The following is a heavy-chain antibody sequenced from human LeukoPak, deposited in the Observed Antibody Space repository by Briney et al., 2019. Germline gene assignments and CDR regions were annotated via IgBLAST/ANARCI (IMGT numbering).Heavy chain of an antibody. Sequence: GGSLRLSCAASGFTFSTYVMSWVRQAPGKGLEWVAFIRYDGSNKYYADSVKGRFTISRDNSKNTLYLQMNSLRAEDTAVYYCAKDLGYCSSTSCYPRSYMDVWGKGTTVTVSS. CDR2: IRYDGSNK. V-gene: IGHV3-30*02. CDR1: GFTFSTYV. D-gene: IGHD2-2*01. J-gene: IGHJ6*03. CDR3: AKDLGYCSSTSCYPRSYMDV.